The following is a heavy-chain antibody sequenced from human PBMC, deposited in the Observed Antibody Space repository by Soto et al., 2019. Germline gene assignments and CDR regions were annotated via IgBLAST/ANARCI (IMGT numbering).Heavy chain of an antibody. CDR3: VRIRRGDGYTFGY. Sequence: EVQLVESGGVSVQPGGSLRLSCAASGFSLSNYWMHWVRQAPGKGLVWVSRINIDGSTTTYADSVKGRFTICRDNAKNTLYLQMNSLRDEDTAVYYCVRIRRGDGYTFGYWGQGTLVTVSS. CDR2: INIDGSTT. J-gene: IGHJ4*02. CDR1: GFSLSNYW. D-gene: IGHD5-12*01. V-gene: IGHV3-74*01.